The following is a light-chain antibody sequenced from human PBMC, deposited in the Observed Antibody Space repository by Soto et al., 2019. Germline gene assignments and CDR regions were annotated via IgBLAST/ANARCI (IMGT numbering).Light chain of an antibody. V-gene: IGKV2-28*01. Sequence: DIVMTQSPLSLPVTPGEPASISCRSSQSLLHSNGYNYLDWYLQKPGQSPQLLIYLGSNRASGAPDRFSGSGSGTDFTLKISRVEAEDVGVYYCMQALHTPKTFGQGTKVEIK. J-gene: IGKJ1*01. CDR2: LGS. CDR1: QSLLHSNGYNY. CDR3: MQALHTPKT.